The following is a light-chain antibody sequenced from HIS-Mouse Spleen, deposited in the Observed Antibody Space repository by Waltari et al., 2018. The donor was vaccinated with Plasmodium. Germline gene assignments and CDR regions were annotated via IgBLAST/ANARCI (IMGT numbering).Light chain of an antibody. V-gene: IGKV3-11*01. J-gene: IGKJ4*01. Sequence: EIVLTQSPATLSLSPVERATLSCRASQSVSSYLAWYQQKPGQAPRLLIYDASNRATGSPARFSGSGSGTDFTLTISSLEPEDFAVDYCQQRSNWLTFGGGTKVEIK. CDR3: QQRSNWLT. CDR1: QSVSSY. CDR2: DAS.